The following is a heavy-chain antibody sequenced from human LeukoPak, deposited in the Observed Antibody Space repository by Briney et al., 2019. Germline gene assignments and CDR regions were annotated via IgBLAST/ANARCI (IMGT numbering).Heavy chain of an antibody. CDR1: GYTFTSYG. CDR2: ISAYNGNNGNI. CDR3: AIALDYDSSGFIDY. Sequence: ASVKVSCKASGYTFTSYGISWVRQAPGQGLEWMGWISAYNGNNGNIKSAQKFQDRVTMTTDTSTSTAYMELRSLRSDDTAVYYCAIALDYDSSGFIDYWGQGTLVTVSS. J-gene: IGHJ4*02. V-gene: IGHV1-18*01. D-gene: IGHD3-22*01.